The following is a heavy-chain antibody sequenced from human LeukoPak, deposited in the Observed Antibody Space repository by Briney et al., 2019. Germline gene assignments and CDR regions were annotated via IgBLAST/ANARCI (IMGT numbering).Heavy chain of an antibody. CDR2: INPTGGST. CDR3: TKYGHSPYFDS. V-gene: IGHV1-46*01. D-gene: IGHD4-17*01. CDR1: GYTFTSYY. J-gene: IGHJ4*02. Sequence: ASVKVSCKASGYTFTSYYMHWVRQAPGQGLEWMGLINPTGGSTGYAQKFQGRVTMTRDMSTSTVYMELSSLRSEDTAVYYCTKYGHSPYFDSWGQGTLVTVSS.